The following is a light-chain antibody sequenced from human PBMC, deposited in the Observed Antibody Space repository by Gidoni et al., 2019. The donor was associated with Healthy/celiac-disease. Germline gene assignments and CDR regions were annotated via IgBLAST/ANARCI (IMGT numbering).Light chain of an antibody. CDR1: QDISNY. J-gene: IGKJ4*01. Sequence: DIQMTQSPSSLSASVGDRVTITCQASQDISNYLNWYQQKPGKAPKLLIYDAYNLETGVPSMFSGSGSGTDFTFTISSLQPEVIATYYCQQYDNFPTFGGGTKVEIK. CDR2: DAY. CDR3: QQYDNFPT. V-gene: IGKV1-33*01.